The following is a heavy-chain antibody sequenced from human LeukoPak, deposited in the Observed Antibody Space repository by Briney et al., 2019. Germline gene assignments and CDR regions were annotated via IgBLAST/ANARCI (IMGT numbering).Heavy chain of an antibody. Sequence: ASVKVSCKASGYTFTSYGISWARQAPGQGLEWMGWISAYNGNTNYAQKLQGRVTMTTDTSTSTAYMELRSLRSDDTAVYYCARALADFWSGYYTEYYFDYWGQGTLVTVSS. D-gene: IGHD3-3*01. J-gene: IGHJ4*02. CDR3: ARALADFWSGYYTEYYFDY. CDR1: GYTFTSYG. V-gene: IGHV1-18*01. CDR2: ISAYNGNT.